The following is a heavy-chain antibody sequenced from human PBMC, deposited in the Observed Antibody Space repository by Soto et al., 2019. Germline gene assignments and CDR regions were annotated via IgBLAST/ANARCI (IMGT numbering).Heavy chain of an antibody. Sequence: GGSLRLSCAASGFTFDDYAMHWVRQAPGKGLEWVSGISWNSGSIGYADSVKGRFTISRDDAKKSLYLQMNSLRAEDTALYYCASGRGYDILTGYYPYFDYWGQGTLVTVSS. D-gene: IGHD3-9*01. J-gene: IGHJ4*02. V-gene: IGHV3-9*01. CDR1: GFTFDDYA. CDR3: ASGRGYDILTGYYPYFDY. CDR2: ISWNSGSI.